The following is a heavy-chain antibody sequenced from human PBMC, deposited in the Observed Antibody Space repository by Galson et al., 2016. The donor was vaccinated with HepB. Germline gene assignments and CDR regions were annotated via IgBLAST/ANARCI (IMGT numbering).Heavy chain of an antibody. D-gene: IGHD3-22*01. J-gene: IGHJ4*02. CDR1: GFVVSSNF. CDR3: AGADTSSYYWHDY. V-gene: IGHV3-53*01. Sequence: SLRLSCAASGFVVSSNFMSWVRQAPGKGLEWVSVIYAAGSTYYADSVKGRFTISRDNSKNTLYLQLNSLRAEDTAVYFCAGADTSSYYWHDYWGQGTRVAVSS. CDR2: IYAAGST.